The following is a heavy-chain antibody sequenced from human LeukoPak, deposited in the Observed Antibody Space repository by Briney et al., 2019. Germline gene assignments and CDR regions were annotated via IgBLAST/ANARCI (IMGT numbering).Heavy chain of an antibody. V-gene: IGHV4-39*01. CDR2: IYYSGST. D-gene: IGHD3-3*01. Sequence: SETLSLTCTVSGGSISSSSYYWGWIRQPRGKGLEWIGSIYYSGSTYYNPSLKSRVTISVDTSKNQFSLKLSSVTAADTAVYYCGRLRFLEWSQVDYWGQGTLVTVSS. CDR3: GRLRFLEWSQVDY. CDR1: GGSISSSSYY. J-gene: IGHJ4*02.